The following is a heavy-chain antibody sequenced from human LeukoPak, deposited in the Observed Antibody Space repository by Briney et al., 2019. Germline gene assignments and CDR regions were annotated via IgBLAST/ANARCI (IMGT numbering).Heavy chain of an antibody. J-gene: IGHJ4*02. CDR1: GGSISSYY. V-gene: IGHV4-38-2*02. D-gene: IGHD5-18*01. CDR2: IHHSGST. CDR3: ARDQSYGRHYFDY. Sequence: PSETLSLTCTVSGGSISSYYWGWIRQPPGKGLEWIGNIHHSGSTYYSPSLESRVTISLDTSKNQFSLRLSSVTAADTAVYYCARDQSYGRHYFDYWGQGILVTVSS.